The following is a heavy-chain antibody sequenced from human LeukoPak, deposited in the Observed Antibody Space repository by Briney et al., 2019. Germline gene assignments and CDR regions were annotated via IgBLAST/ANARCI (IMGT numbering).Heavy chain of an antibody. CDR2: IIPIFGTA. J-gene: IGHJ4*02. CDR3: ARSLQLWSDY. Sequence: ASVKVSCKASGGTFSSYAISWVRQAPGQGLEWMGGIIPIFGTANYAQKFQDKVTITRDTSASTAYMELSSLSSEDTAVYYCARSLQLWSDYWGQGTLVTVSS. D-gene: IGHD5-18*01. V-gene: IGHV1-69*05. CDR1: GGTFSSYA.